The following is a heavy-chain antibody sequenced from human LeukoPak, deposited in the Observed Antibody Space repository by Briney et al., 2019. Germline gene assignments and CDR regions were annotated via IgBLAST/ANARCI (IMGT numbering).Heavy chain of an antibody. CDR3: ARAGNSNYYYYYMDV. D-gene: IGHD6-13*01. Sequence: GASVKVSCKASGYTFTGYYMHWVRQAPGQGLEWMGRISPNSGGTNYAQKFQGRVTMTRDTSISTAYMELSRLRSDDTAVYYCARAGNSNYYYYYMDVWGKGTTVTVSS. V-gene: IGHV1-2*06. CDR1: GYTFTGYY. CDR2: ISPNSGGT. J-gene: IGHJ6*03.